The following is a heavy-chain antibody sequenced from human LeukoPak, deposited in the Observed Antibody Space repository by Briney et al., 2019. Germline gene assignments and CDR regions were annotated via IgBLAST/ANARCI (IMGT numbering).Heavy chain of an antibody. J-gene: IGHJ6*04. CDR1: GGSISSYY. Sequence: SGTLSLTCTVSGGSISSYYWSWIRQPPGKGLEWIGYIYYSGSTNYNPSLKSRVTISVDTSKNQFSLKLSSVTAADTAVYYCARDLYGDYPRGYYGMDVWGKGTTVTVSS. D-gene: IGHD4-17*01. V-gene: IGHV4-59*01. CDR2: IYYSGST. CDR3: ARDLYGDYPRGYYGMDV.